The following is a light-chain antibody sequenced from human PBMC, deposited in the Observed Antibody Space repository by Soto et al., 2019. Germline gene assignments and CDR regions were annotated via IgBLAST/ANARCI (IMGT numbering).Light chain of an antibody. V-gene: IGLV2-14*01. CDR3: CSYTTGSVV. Sequence: QSALTQPASVSGSPGQSITISCTGTSTDVGGYNYVSWYQQHPGKAPKLMIYEVSNRPSGVSNRFSGSKSGNTASLTISGLQAEDEADYYCCSYTTGSVVFGGGTKLTVL. CDR2: EVS. J-gene: IGLJ2*01. CDR1: STDVGGYNY.